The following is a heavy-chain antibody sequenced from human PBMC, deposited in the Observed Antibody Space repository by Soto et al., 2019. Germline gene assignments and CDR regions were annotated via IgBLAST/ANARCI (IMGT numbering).Heavy chain of an antibody. CDR1: GYTFTSYG. Sequence: QVQLVQSGAEVKEPGASVKISCKASGYTFTSYGISWVRQAPGQGLEWMSWISAYNGDTNYAQKVQGRVTMTTDTSTSTAFMELRSLRFDDTPVYYCVRDPDGHIDFDYWGQGTLVTVSS. CDR2: ISAYNGDT. V-gene: IGHV1-18*01. J-gene: IGHJ4*02. CDR3: VRDPDGHIDFDY.